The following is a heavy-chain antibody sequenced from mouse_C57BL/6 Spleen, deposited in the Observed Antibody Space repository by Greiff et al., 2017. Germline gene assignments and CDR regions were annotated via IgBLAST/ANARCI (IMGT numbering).Heavy chain of an antibody. CDR1: GFTFSDYY. J-gene: IGHJ2*01. CDR2: INYDGSST. CDR3: ARGIYDGYYYFDD. V-gene: IGHV5-16*01. Sequence: EVKLVESEGGLVQPGSSMKLSCTASGFTFSDYYMAWVRQVPEKGLEWVANINYDGSSTYYLDSLKSRFIISRDNAKNILYLQMSSLKSEDTATYYCARGIYDGYYYFDDWGQGTTLTVSS. D-gene: IGHD2-3*01.